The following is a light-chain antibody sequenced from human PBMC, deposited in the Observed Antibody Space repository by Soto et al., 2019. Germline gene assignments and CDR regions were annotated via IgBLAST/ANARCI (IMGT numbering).Light chain of an antibody. CDR3: QQYGSSST. CDR1: QSVSSSY. J-gene: IGKJ5*01. CDR2: GAS. Sequence: EIVLTQSPCTLSLSPGARPTLACRASQSVSSSYLAWYQQKPGQAPRILIYGASSRPTGIPDRFSGGGSGTDFTLTISRLEPEDFAVYYCQQYGSSSTFGQGTRLEIK. V-gene: IGKV3-20*01.